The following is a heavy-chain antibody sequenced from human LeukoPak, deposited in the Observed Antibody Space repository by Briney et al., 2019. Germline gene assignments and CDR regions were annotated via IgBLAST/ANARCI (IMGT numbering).Heavy chain of an antibody. D-gene: IGHD2-21*02. V-gene: IGHV4-59*12. J-gene: IGHJ2*01. CDR3: ARGPFIVVVTDWYFDL. Sequence: SSETLSLTCSVSGDSFNIYYWSWIRQPPGKGLEWIGSIYYSGSTYYNPSLKSRVIISVDTSKNQFSLKLSSVTAADTAVYYCARGPFIVVVTDWYFDLWGRDILVTVSS. CDR1: GDSFNIYY. CDR2: IYYSGST.